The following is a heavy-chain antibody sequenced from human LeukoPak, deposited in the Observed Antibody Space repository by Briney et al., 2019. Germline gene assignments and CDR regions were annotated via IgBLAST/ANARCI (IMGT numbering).Heavy chain of an antibody. CDR1: GFTFCSYW. Sequence: PGGSLRLSCAASGFTFCSYWMSWVRQAPGKGLEGVGKINVDGCEKYYVDPVRGRFTISRDNAKNPLYLQMNSLRAEDTAVYYCASVCFRELPENWGQGTLVTVP. CDR2: INVDGCEK. V-gene: IGHV3-7*01. J-gene: IGHJ4*02. D-gene: IGHD3-10*01. CDR3: ASVCFRELPEN.